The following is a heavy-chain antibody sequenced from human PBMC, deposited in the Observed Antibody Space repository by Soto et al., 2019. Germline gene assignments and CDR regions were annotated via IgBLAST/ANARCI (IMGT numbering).Heavy chain of an antibody. CDR2: IYYSGST. CDR1: GGSISSSSYY. CDR3: ARKRSIVLMVYAIPYYFDY. V-gene: IGHV4-39*01. Sequence: PSETLSLTCTVSGGSISSSSYYWGWIRQPPGKGLEWIGSIYYSGSTYYNPSLKSRVTISVDTSKNQFSLKLSSVTAADTAVYYCARKRSIVLMVYAIPYYFDYWGQGTLVTVSS. J-gene: IGHJ4*02. D-gene: IGHD2-8*01.